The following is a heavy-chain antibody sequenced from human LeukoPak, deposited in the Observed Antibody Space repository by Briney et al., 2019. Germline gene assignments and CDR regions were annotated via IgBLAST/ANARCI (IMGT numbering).Heavy chain of an antibody. Sequence: SETLSLTCNVSGYSISSGYYWGWIRQPAGKGLEWIGSMYQSGSTYYNPSLKSRVTISVDTSKNQFSLKLSSVTAADTAVYYCARGGTRLLPDYWGQGTLVTVSS. CDR3: ARGGTRLLPDY. CDR1: GYSISSGYY. D-gene: IGHD1-26*01. J-gene: IGHJ4*02. V-gene: IGHV4-38-2*02. CDR2: MYQSGST.